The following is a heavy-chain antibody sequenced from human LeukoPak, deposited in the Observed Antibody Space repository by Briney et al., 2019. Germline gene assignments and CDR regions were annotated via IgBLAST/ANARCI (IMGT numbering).Heavy chain of an antibody. CDR1: GYTFTGYY. D-gene: IGHD5-18*01. V-gene: IGHV1-2*02. CDR3: ARDSASYGRFDY. CDR2: INPNSGGT. Sequence: ASVKVSCKASGYTFTGYYMHWVRQAPGQGLEWMGWINPNSGGTNYAQKFQGRVTMTRDTSISTAYMELSRLRSDDTAVYFCARDSASYGRFDYWGQGTLVTVSS. J-gene: IGHJ4*02.